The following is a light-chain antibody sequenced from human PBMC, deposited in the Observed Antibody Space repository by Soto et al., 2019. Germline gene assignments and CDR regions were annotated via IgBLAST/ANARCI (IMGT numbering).Light chain of an antibody. V-gene: IGKV3-11*01. J-gene: IGKJ5*01. Sequence: VMWQSPATLSVSTGEGATLSCRASQGVGGALAWYQHIPGQALRLLIYDASNRAAGVPTRFSGSRSGTDFTLTISSRQAEDSFAHYCHQRSIKSPVTFGQGTRLEIK. CDR1: QGVGGA. CDR2: DAS. CDR3: HQRSIKSPVT.